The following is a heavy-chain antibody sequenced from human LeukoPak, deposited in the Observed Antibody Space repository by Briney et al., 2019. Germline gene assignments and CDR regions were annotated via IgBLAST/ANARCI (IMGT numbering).Heavy chain of an antibody. CDR2: IIPIFGTA. D-gene: IGHD3-10*01. J-gene: IGHJ4*02. V-gene: IGHV1-69*13. Sequence: SVKVSCKASGGTFSSYAISWVRQAPGQGLEWMGGIIPIFGTANYAQKFQGRVTITADESTSTAYMELSSLRSEDTAVYYCASSSEGLWFGELLYQVDYWGQGTLVTVSS. CDR3: ASSSEGLWFGELLYQVDY. CDR1: GGTFSSYA.